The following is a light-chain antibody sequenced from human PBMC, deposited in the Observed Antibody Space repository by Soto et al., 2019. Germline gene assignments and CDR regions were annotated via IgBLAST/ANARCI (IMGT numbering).Light chain of an antibody. CDR1: QSISSW. CDR3: QQYNDKWT. Sequence: DIQMTQSPSTPSASVGDRVTFTCRASQSISSWLAWYQQKPGKAPNLLIYKASSLQSGVPSRFSGSGSGTEFTLTISSLQPDDCGTYYCQQYNDKWTFGQGTK. V-gene: IGKV1-5*03. J-gene: IGKJ1*01. CDR2: KAS.